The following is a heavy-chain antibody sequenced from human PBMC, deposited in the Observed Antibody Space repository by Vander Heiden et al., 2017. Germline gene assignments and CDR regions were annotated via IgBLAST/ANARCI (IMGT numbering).Heavy chain of an antibody. CDR3: AKGVSSSWYLYSYDGMDV. CDR2: ISYDGSNK. J-gene: IGHJ6*02. CDR1: GFTFRGSG. D-gene: IGHD6-13*01. Sequence: VQLVESGGGVVQPGRSLRLSCAASGFTFRGSGEQWVRQAPCKGLEWVAVISYDGSNKYYADSVKGRFTIPRDNSKNTLYLQLNSLRAEDTAVYYCAKGVSSSWYLYSYDGMDVWGQGTTVTVSS. V-gene: IGHV3-30*18.